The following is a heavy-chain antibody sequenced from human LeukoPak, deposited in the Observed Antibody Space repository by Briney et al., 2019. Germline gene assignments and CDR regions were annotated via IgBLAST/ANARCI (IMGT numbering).Heavy chain of an antibody. CDR2: ISGSGSGGST. J-gene: IGHJ4*02. CDR1: GFTFISSA. V-gene: IGHV3-23*01. Sequence: PGGSLTLSFPASGFTFISSAMSWLRQAPGKGLEGVSSISGSGSGGSTYYADSVKGRFTISRDNSKNTLYLQMNSLIAEDTAVYYCAKSGYNRFDYWGQGTRVTVSS. D-gene: IGHD5-24*01. CDR3: AKSGYNRFDY.